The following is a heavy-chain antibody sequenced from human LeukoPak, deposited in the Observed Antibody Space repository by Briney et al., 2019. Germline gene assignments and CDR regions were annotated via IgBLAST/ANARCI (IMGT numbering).Heavy chain of an antibody. D-gene: IGHD3-3*01. V-gene: IGHV1-18*01. CDR3: ARAPPHYDFWSGYSSPFDY. J-gene: IGHJ4*02. CDR2: ISAYNGNT. CDR1: GYTFTSYG. Sequence: ASVKVSCKASGYTFTSYGISWVRQAPGQGLEWMGWISAYNGNTNYAQKLQGRVTMTTDTSTSTAYMELRSLRSDDTALYYCARAPPHYDFWSGYSSPFDYWGQGTLVTVSS.